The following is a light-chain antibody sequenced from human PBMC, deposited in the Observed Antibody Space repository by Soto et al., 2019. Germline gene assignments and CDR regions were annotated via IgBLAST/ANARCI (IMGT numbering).Light chain of an antibody. CDR2: KAS. V-gene: IGKV1-5*03. J-gene: IGKJ1*01. Sequence: DIQMTQSPSTLSASVGDRVTITCRASQSISSWLTWYQQKAGQAPKLLIYKASIVESGVPSRYSGSGSGTEFTLTISGLQPDDSATYYCQQYCYFATVGQGTRVEVK. CDR1: QSISSW. CDR3: QQYCYFAT.